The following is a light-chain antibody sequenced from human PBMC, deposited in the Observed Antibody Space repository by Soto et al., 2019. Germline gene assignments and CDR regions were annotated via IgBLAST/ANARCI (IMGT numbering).Light chain of an antibody. J-gene: IGKJ1*01. V-gene: IGKV3-20*01. CDR1: ESVSNDH. CDR3: QQYGSTPAT. CDR2: GAS. Sequence: EIVLTQSPGTLSLSPGERATLSCRASESVSNDHLAWYQRKPGQAPRLLIYGASYRATDITYRFSGSGSGTEFTLTIARLEAEDFAVYICQQYGSTPATFGLGTKVEI.